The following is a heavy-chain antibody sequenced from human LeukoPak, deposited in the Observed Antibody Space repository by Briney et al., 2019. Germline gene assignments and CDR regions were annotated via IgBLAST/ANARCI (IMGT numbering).Heavy chain of an antibody. J-gene: IGHJ4*02. CDR3: ARRHECYNILTGYQSYYLDY. CDR1: GYSFTSYW. CDR2: IFPGDSDT. D-gene: IGHD3-9*01. V-gene: IGHV5-51*01. Sequence: GESLKISCKGSGYSFTSYWIGWVRQMPGKGLEWMGIIFPGDSDTRYSPSFQGQVSISVDKSISTAYLQWSSLKASDTAMYYCARRHECYNILTGYQSYYLDYWGQGTLVTVSS.